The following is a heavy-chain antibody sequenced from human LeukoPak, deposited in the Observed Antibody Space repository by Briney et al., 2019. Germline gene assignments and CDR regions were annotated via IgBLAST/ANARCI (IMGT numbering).Heavy chain of an antibody. CDR2: IYYSGST. Sequence: PSETLSLTCTVSGGSVSSGSYYWSWIRQPPGKGLEWIGYIYYSGSTNYNPSLKSRVTISVDTSKNQFSLKLRSVTAADTAVYYCASEYFRSGSYYFDYWGQGALVTVSS. D-gene: IGHD3-10*01. V-gene: IGHV4-61*01. CDR3: ASEYFRSGSYYFDY. J-gene: IGHJ4*02. CDR1: GGSVSSGSYY.